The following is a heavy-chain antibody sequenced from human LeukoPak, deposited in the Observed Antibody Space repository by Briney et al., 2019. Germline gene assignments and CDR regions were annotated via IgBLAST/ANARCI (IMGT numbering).Heavy chain of an antibody. CDR3: ARGLAYDAFDI. Sequence: SETLSLTCTVSGGSISNYYWSWIRQPPGKGLEWIGYIFYSGSTNYNPSLKSRVTISVDTSKNQFSLNLTSVTAADTAVYYCARGLAYDAFDIWGQGTMVTVSS. CDR2: IFYSGST. CDR1: GGSISNYY. D-gene: IGHD2-21*01. V-gene: IGHV4-59*01. J-gene: IGHJ3*02.